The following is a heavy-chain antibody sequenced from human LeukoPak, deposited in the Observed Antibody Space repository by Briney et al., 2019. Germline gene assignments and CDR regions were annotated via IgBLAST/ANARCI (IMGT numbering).Heavy chain of an antibody. J-gene: IGHJ6*02. V-gene: IGHV3-30-3*01. Sequence: GGSLRLSCAASGFTFSSYAMHWVRQAPGKGLEWVAVISYDGSNKYYADSVEGRFTISRDNSKNTLYLQMNSLRAEDTAVYYCARELRDIVVVPAADPYYYYGMDVWGQGTTVTVSS. CDR2: ISYDGSNK. D-gene: IGHD2-2*01. CDR3: ARELRDIVVVPAADPYYYYGMDV. CDR1: GFTFSSYA.